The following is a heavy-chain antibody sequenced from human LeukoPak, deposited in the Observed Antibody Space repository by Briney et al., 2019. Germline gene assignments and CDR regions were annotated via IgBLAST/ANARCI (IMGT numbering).Heavy chain of an antibody. V-gene: IGHV4-59*01. CDR1: GGSISSYY. CDR3: ARTVARPYYFDY. J-gene: IGHJ4*02. Sequence: PSETLSLTCTVSGGSISSYYWSWIRQPPGKGLEWIGYMYYSGSTNYNPSLKSRVTISVDTSKNQFSLKLSSVTAADTAVYYCARTVARPYYFDYWGQGTLVTVSS. D-gene: IGHD6-19*01. CDR2: MYYSGST.